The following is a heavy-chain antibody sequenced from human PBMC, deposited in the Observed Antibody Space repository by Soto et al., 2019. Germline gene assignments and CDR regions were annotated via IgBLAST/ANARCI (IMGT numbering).Heavy chain of an antibody. CDR2: IIPIFGTA. CDR1: GGTFSRYA. CDR3: ARRGAYSSSSPYYYYGMDV. D-gene: IGHD6-6*01. Sequence: QVQLVQSGAEVKKPGSSVKVSCKASGGTFSRYAISWVRQAPGQGLEWMGGIIPIFGTANYAQKFQGRVTITADKSTSTAYMELSSLRSEDTAVYYCARRGAYSSSSPYYYYGMDVWGQGTTVTVSS. V-gene: IGHV1-69*06. J-gene: IGHJ6*02.